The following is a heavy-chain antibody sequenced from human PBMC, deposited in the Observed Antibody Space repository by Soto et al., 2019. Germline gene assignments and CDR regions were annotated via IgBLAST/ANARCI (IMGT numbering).Heavy chain of an antibody. CDR2: INAANGNT. CDR1: GYTFTTYA. J-gene: IGHJ4*02. Sequence: ASVKVSCKASGYTFTTYAMHWVRDAPGQRLEWMGWINAANGNTKYSQKLQGRVTITTATSTSTASMELRSLRSDDTGVYYCARDPGYGDYEIDYWGQGTLVTVSS. V-gene: IGHV1-3*01. D-gene: IGHD4-17*01. CDR3: ARDPGYGDYEIDY.